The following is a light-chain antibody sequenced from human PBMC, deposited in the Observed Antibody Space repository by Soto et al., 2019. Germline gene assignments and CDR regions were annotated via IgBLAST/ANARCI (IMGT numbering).Light chain of an antibody. Sequence: QPVLTQPPSVSSGPGQKVTMCCSGGRSNIGNYYVSWHQQLPGTAPKLLIYENDKRPSGIPDRFSGSKSGTSATLGITGLQTGDEADYYCGTWDSSLSIFVFGTGTKVTVL. J-gene: IGLJ1*01. CDR2: END. CDR1: RSNIGNYY. CDR3: GTWDSSLSIFV. V-gene: IGLV1-51*02.